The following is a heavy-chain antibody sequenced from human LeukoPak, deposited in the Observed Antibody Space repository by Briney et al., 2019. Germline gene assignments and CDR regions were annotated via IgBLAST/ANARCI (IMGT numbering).Heavy chain of an antibody. Sequence: PGGSLRLSCAASGFTFSSYSMNWVRQAPGKGLEWVSYISISSSTIYYADSVKGRFTISRDNAKNSLYLQMNSLRAEDTAVYYCARAGATALDYWGQGTLVTVSS. CDR2: ISISSSTI. CDR3: ARAGATALDY. V-gene: IGHV3-48*01. J-gene: IGHJ4*02. CDR1: GFTFSSYS. D-gene: IGHD5-24*01.